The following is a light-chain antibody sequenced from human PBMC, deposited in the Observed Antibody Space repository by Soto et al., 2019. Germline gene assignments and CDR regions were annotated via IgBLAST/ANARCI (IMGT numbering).Light chain of an antibody. CDR2: EVS. V-gene: IGLV2-8*01. CDR3: SSYAGRLV. Sequence: QSALTQPPSASGSPGQSVTISYTGTSSDVGGYNSVSWYQQHPGKAPRLMIYEVSKRPSGVPDRFSGSKSGSTASLTVSGLQAEDEADYYCSSYAGRLVFGGGTKLTVL. CDR1: SSDVGGYNS. J-gene: IGLJ2*01.